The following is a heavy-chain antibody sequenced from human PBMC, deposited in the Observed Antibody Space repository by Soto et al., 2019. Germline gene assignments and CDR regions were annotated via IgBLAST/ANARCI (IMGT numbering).Heavy chain of an antibody. V-gene: IGHV3-21*01. CDR3: ARGSRYSSGSY. Sequence: PGGSLRLSCAASGFTFSSYTMTWVRQAPGKGLEWVSSISSSGSYIYYADSLKGRFTISRDNAKNSLYLQMNSLTAEDTAVVDCARGSRYSSGSYWGQGSLVTVAS. J-gene: IGHJ4*02. D-gene: IGHD6-19*01. CDR1: GFTFSSYT. CDR2: ISSSGSYI.